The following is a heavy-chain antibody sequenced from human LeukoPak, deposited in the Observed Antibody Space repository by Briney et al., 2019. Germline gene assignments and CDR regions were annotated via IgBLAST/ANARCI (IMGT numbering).Heavy chain of an antibody. D-gene: IGHD2-2*01. CDR2: IKSKTDGGTT. J-gene: IGHJ4*02. Sequence: GGSLRLSCAASGFTFSNAWMSWVRQAPGKGLEWVGRIKSKTDGGTTDCAAPVEGRFTISRDDSKNTLYLQMNSLKTEDTAVYYCTTDYKDGEYQLPNAPPKGPFDYWGQGTLVTVSS. V-gene: IGHV3-15*01. CDR1: GFTFSNAW. CDR3: TTDYKDGEYQLPNAPPKGPFDY.